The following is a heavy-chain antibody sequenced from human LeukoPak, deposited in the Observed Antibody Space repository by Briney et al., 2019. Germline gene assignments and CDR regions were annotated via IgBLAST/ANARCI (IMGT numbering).Heavy chain of an antibody. CDR1: GYTFTSYG. J-gene: IGHJ4*02. D-gene: IGHD3-22*01. CDR3: ARDRAPYDSSGYMNDY. CDR2: ISAYNGNT. V-gene: IGHV1-18*01. Sequence: ASVKFSCKASGYTFTSYGISWVRQAPGQGLEWMGWISAYNGNTNYAQKLQGRVTMTTDTSTSTAYMELRSLRSDDTAVYYCARDRAPYDSSGYMNDYWGQGTLVTVSS.